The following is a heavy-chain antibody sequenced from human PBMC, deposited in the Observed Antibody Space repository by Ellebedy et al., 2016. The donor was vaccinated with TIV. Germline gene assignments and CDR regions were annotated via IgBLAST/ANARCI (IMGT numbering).Heavy chain of an antibody. Sequence: GGSLRLSCAASGFTFSSYGMHWVLQAPGKGLEWVAVISYDGSNKYYADSVKGRFTISRDNSKNTLYLQMNSLRAEDTAVYYCAKDWAMGYWGQGTLVTVSS. D-gene: IGHD5-18*01. CDR2: ISYDGSNK. CDR3: AKDWAMGY. CDR1: GFTFSSYG. V-gene: IGHV3-30*18. J-gene: IGHJ4*02.